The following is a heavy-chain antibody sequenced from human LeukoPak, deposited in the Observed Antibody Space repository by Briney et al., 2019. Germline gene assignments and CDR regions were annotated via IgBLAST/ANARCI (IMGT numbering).Heavy chain of an antibody. V-gene: IGHV3-21*01. Sequence: GGSLRLSCAASGFTFSSYSMNWVRQAPGKGLEWVSSISSSSSYIYYADSVKGRFTISRDNAKNSLYLQMNSLRAEDTAVYYCARGRGIVGATFDYWGQGTLVTVSS. J-gene: IGHJ4*02. CDR3: ARGRGIVGATFDY. CDR2: ISSSSSYI. CDR1: GFTFSSYS. D-gene: IGHD1-26*01.